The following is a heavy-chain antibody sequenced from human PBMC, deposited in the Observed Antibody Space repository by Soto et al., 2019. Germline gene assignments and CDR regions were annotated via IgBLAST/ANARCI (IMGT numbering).Heavy chain of an antibody. CDR1: GFTLSSYS. Sequence: PGGSLRLSCAASGFTLSSYSMTWVRQGTEKGLEWVSEISADGARTYYADSVKGRFTVSRDNSKNTVYLQMNSLRAEATAVYYCAQSFDYWVQGTPVTVSS. V-gene: IGHV3-23*01. CDR2: ISADGART. CDR3: AQSFDY. J-gene: IGHJ4*02.